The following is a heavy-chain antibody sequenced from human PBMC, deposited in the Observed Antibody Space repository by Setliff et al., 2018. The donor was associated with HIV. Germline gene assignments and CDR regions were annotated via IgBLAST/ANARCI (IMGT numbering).Heavy chain of an antibody. CDR2: IYPGDSDT. CDR3: ARQTVHTTHSLDFGSPNRDYYYGMDI. CDR1: AYSFTTFW. D-gene: IGHD1-1*01. Sequence: GESLKISCKGSAYSFTTFWIAWVRQMPGKGLEWMGIIYPGDSDTTYSPSFQGQVTISVDKSISTAYLQWSSLKASDSAMYYCARQTVHTTHSLDFGSPNRDYYYGMDIWGQGTTVTVSS. J-gene: IGHJ6*02. V-gene: IGHV5-51*01.